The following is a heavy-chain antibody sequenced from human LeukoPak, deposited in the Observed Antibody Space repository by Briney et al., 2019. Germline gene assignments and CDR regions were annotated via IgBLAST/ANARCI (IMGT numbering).Heavy chain of an antibody. Sequence: SVKVSCKASGGTFSSYAISWVRQAPGQGLEWMGRIIPTFGTANYARKFQGRVTITTDESTSTAYMELSSLRSEDTAVYYCARHSGYCSSTSCFQYYDFWSGYRYYFDYWGQGTLVTVSS. CDR2: IIPTFGTA. CDR3: ARHSGYCSSTSCFQYYDFWSGYRYYFDY. J-gene: IGHJ4*02. CDR1: GGTFSSYA. D-gene: IGHD2-2*01. V-gene: IGHV1-69*05.